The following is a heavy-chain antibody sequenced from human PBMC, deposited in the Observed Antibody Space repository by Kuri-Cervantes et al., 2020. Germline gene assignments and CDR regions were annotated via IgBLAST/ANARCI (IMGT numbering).Heavy chain of an antibody. CDR1: GYTFTSYY. J-gene: IGHJ4*02. CDR2: INPSGGST. D-gene: IGHD4-23*01. CDR3: ARYREPNDYGSN. V-gene: IGHV1-46*01. Sequence: ASVKVSCKASGYTFTSYYMHWVRQAPGQGLEWMGIINPSGGSTSYAQKFQGRVTMTRDTSTSTAYMELRSLRSDDTAVYCCARYREPNDYGSNWGQGTLVTVSS.